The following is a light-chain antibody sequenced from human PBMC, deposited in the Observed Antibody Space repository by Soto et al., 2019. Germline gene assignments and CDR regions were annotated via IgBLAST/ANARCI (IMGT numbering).Light chain of an antibody. J-gene: IGKJ1*01. CDR1: QTISSW. Sequence: DNQITHSLSTLSGSVEDRVTITFRASQTISSWLAWYQQKPGKAPKLLIYKASTLKSGVPSRFSGSGSGTEYTLTISSLQPDDFATYYCQHYNSYSEAFGQGTKVDIK. CDR3: QHYNSYSEA. CDR2: KAS. V-gene: IGKV1-5*03.